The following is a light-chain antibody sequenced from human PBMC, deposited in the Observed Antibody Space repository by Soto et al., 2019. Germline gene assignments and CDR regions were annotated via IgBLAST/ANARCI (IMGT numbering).Light chain of an antibody. CDR1: SSDVGGYNF. CDR2: EVS. J-gene: IGLJ3*02. V-gene: IGLV2-23*02. Sequence: QSALTQPASVSGSPGQSITISCTGTSSDVGGYNFVSWYQQHPGKAPKLMIYEVSKRPSGVSNRFSGSKSGNTASLTISGLQAEDDADYYCCSYAGSPHWVVGGGTKLTVL. CDR3: CSYAGSPHWV.